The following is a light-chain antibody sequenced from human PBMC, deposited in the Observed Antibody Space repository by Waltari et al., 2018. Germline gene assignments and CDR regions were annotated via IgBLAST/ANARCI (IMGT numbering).Light chain of an antibody. CDR1: ASNIGGNL. CDR3: ASWDDSLNGHWV. CDR2: RSD. J-gene: IGLJ3*02. V-gene: IGLV1-44*01. Sequence: QSVLTQPPSASGTPGQRVTISCSGSASNIGGNLVNWYQQLPGKASKLLIYRSDQRPQGVPDRFSGSKTGTSASLAISGLQSDDEADYFCASWDDSLNGHWVFGGGTKVTVL.